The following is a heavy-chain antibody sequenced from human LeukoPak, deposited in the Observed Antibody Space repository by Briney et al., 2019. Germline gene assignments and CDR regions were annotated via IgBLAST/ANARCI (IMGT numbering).Heavy chain of an antibody. CDR3: ARVPGGATWHIDY. CDR1: GGSISTHY. V-gene: IGHV4-4*07. D-gene: IGHD3-16*01. Sequence: TSETLSLTCTVSGGSISTHYWSWIRQPAGKGLEWIGRIYSGSTNYNPSLKNRVTMSVDTSKNQFSLKLSSVTAADTAIYYCARVPGGATWHIDYWGQGTLVTVSS. J-gene: IGHJ4*02. CDR2: IYSGST.